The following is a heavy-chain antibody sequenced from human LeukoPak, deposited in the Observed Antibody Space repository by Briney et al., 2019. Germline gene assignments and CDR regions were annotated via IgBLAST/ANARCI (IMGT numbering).Heavy chain of an antibody. D-gene: IGHD4-23*01. J-gene: IGHJ4*02. CDR3: AKARTVVTDYFDY. CDR2: ISGSGGST. CDR1: GFTFSSYA. Sequence: GGSLRLSCAASGFTFSSYAMSWVRQAPGKGLEWVSAISGSGGSTYYADSVKGRFTISRDNSKNTLCLQMNSLRAEDTAVYYCAKARTVVTDYFDYWGQGTLVTVSS. V-gene: IGHV3-23*01.